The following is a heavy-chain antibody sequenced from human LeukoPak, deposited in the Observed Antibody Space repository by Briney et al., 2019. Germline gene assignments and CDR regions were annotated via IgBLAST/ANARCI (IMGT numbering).Heavy chain of an antibody. CDR3: ARDTRWLQLRIFDY. V-gene: IGHV3-7*01. CDR1: GFTFSIYW. D-gene: IGHD5-24*01. J-gene: IGHJ4*02. Sequence: GGSLRLSCAASGFTFSIYWMSWVRQAPGKGLEWVANIKQDGSEKYYVDSVKGRFTISRDNAKNSLYLQMNSLRAEDTAVYYCARDTRWLQLRIFDYWGQGTLVTVSS. CDR2: IKQDGSEK.